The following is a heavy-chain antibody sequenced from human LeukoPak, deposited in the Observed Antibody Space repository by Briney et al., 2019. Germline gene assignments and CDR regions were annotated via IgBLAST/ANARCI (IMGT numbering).Heavy chain of an antibody. CDR3: ARDGGSRFPDAFDI. D-gene: IGHD2-15*01. CDR1: GGSISSGSYF. Sequence: RPSQTLSLTCTVSGGSISSGSYFWSWIRQPAGKGLEWIGRIYTSGSTNYNPSLKSRVTISVDTSKNQFSLKLSSVTAADTAVYYCARDGGSRFPDAFDIWGQGTMVTVSS. V-gene: IGHV4-61*02. CDR2: IYTSGST. J-gene: IGHJ3*02.